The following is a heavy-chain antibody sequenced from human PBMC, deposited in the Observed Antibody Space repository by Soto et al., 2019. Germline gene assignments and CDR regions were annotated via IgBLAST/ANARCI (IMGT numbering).Heavy chain of an antibody. CDR2: IYYSGST. CDR1: GGSISSSSYY. V-gene: IGHV4-39*01. D-gene: IGHD3-10*01. Sequence: SETLSLTCTVSGGSISSSSYYWGWIRQPPGKGLRWIGSIYYSGSTYYNPSLKSRVTISVDTSKNQFSLKLSSVTAADTAVYYCARHFTMVRGVNPQFDYWGQGTLVTVSS. CDR3: ARHFTMVRGVNPQFDY. J-gene: IGHJ4*02.